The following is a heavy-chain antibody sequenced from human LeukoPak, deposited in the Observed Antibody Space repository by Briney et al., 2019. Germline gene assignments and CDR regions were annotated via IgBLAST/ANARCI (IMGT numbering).Heavy chain of an antibody. V-gene: IGHV4-59*01. CDR3: ARDLGYCSGGSCSLRLDY. J-gene: IGHJ4*02. Sequence: PSETLSLTCTVSGGSISSYYWGWIRQPPGKGLEWIGYVFNIGSSNYNPSLKSRVTISVDTSKNQLSLKLSSVTAADAAVYYCARDLGYCSGGSCSLRLDYWGQGTLVTVSS. CDR2: VFNIGSS. CDR1: GGSISSYY. D-gene: IGHD2-15*01.